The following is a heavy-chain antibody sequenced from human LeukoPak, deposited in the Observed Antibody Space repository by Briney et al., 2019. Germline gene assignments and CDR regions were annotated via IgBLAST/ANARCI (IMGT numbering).Heavy chain of an antibody. CDR1: GFTFDDYA. CDR2: ISWNSGSI. V-gene: IGHV3-9*01. Sequence: PGGSRRLSCAASGFTFDDYAMHWVRQAPGKGLEWVSGISWNSGSIGYADSVKGRFTISRDNAKNSLYLQMNSLRAEDTALYYCAKGLGSGYYENNWFDPWGQGTLVTVSS. J-gene: IGHJ5*02. D-gene: IGHD3-3*01. CDR3: AKGLGSGYYENNWFDP.